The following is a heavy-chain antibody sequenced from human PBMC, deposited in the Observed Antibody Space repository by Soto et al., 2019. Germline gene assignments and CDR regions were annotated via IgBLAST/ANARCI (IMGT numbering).Heavy chain of an antibody. CDR2: TYYSGST. V-gene: IGHV4-59*08. J-gene: IGHJ4*02. CDR1: GASISSYY. D-gene: IGHD1-26*01. CDR3: ARPSGSYLYYFDY. Sequence: PSETLSLTCTVSGASISSYYWSWIRQPPGKGLEWIAYTYYSGSTNYNPSLKSRVTISVDTSKNQFSLKLNFVTAADTAVYYCARPSGSYLYYFDYWGQGTLVTVSS.